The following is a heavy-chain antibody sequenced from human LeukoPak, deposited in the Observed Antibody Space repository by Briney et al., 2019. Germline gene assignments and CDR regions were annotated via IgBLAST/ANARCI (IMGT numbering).Heavy chain of an antibody. J-gene: IGHJ5*02. CDR2: IIPIFGTA. Sequence: GASVKVSCKASGGTFSSYAISWVRQAPGQGLEWMGRIIPIFGTANYAQKFQGRVTITTDESTSTAYTELSSLRSEDTAVYYCARVFREYSYGNAWFDPWGQGTLVTVSS. V-gene: IGHV1-69*05. CDR1: GGTFSSYA. D-gene: IGHD5-18*01. CDR3: ARVFREYSYGNAWFDP.